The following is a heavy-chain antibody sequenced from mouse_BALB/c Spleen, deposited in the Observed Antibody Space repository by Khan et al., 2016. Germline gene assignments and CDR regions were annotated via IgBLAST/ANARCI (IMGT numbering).Heavy chain of an antibody. CDR2: IRNKANGYTT. J-gene: IGHJ4*01. V-gene: IGHV7-3*02. D-gene: IGHD2-10*02. Sequence: EVELVESGGGLVQPGGSLRLSCATSGFTFTDYYMSWVRQPPEKALEWLGFIRNKANGYTTEYSASVKGRFTISRDNSQSILYLQMNILRAEDSATYYVARDAYGNYGYFPVMDYWGQGTSVTVSS. CDR3: ARDAYGNYGYFPVMDY. CDR1: GFTFTDYY.